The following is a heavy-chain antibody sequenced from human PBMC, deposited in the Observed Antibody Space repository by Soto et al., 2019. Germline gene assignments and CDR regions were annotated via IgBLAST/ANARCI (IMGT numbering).Heavy chain of an antibody. D-gene: IGHD5-12*01. CDR2: IYHSGST. V-gene: IGHV4-38-2*01. CDR3: ARLPYSYSGYDETYFDY. J-gene: IGHJ4*02. CDR1: GYSLTSGYY. Sequence: TLSLTCAVSGYSLTSGYYWGWIRQPPGKGLEWIGSIYHSGSTYYNPSLKSRVTISVDTPQKLFSLKLSSVTAADTAVYYCARLPYSYSGYDETYFDYWGQGTLVTVSS.